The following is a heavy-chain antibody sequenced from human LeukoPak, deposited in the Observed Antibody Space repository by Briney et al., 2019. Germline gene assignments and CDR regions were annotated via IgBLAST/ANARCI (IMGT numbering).Heavy chain of an antibody. CDR2: ISYDGSNK. J-gene: IGHJ4*02. CDR3: AKDGMVTAIPLAD. CDR1: GFTFSSYG. D-gene: IGHD2-21*02. V-gene: IGHV3-30*18. Sequence: GGSLRLSCAASGFTFSSYGMHWVRQAPGKGLEWVAVISYDGSNKYYADSVKGRFTISRDNSKYTLYLQMNSLRAEDTAVYYCAKDGMVTAIPLADWGQGTLVTVSS.